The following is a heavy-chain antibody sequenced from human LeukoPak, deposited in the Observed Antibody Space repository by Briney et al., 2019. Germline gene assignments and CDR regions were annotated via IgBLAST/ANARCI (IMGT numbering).Heavy chain of an antibody. D-gene: IGHD3-22*01. CDR2: ISYSGST. CDR3: ARQSDDSNYPRPSDN. CDR1: GGSISSTTYY. Sequence: PSETLSLTCTVSGGSISSTTYYWGWIRQPPGKGLEWIGSISYSGSTYYNPSLKSRVTISIDTSKNQFSLKLNSVTAADTAVYYCARQSDDSNYPRPSDNWGQGTLVTVSS. V-gene: IGHV4-39*01. J-gene: IGHJ4*02.